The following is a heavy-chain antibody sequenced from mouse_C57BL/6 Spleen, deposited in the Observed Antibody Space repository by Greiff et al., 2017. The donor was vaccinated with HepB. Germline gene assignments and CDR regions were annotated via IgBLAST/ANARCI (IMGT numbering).Heavy chain of an antibody. J-gene: IGHJ2*01. CDR1: GYTFTSYW. CDR3: ARERRVSTDYFDY. Sequence: QVQLQQPGAELVMPGASVKLSCKASGYTFTSYWMHWVKQRPGQGLEWIGEIDLSDSYTNYNQKFKGKSTLTVDTSSSTAYMQLSSLTSEDSAVYYCARERRVSTDYFDYWGQGTTLTVSS. V-gene: IGHV1-69*01. CDR2: IDLSDSYT. D-gene: IGHD6-2*01.